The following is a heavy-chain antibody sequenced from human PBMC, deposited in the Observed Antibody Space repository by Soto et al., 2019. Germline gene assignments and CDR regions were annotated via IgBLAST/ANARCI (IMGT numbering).Heavy chain of an antibody. V-gene: IGHV3-30*18. D-gene: IGHD2-21*01. CDR3: AKSPVVYYYYGMDV. J-gene: IGHJ6*02. CDR2: ISYDGSNK. CDR1: GFTFRSYG. Sequence: PGVSLRLSCAAAGFTFRSYGMHLVRPALGKGLEWVAVISYDGSNKYYADSVKGRFTISRDNSKNTLYLQMNSLRAEDTAVYYCAKSPVVYYYYGMDVWGQGTTVTVSS.